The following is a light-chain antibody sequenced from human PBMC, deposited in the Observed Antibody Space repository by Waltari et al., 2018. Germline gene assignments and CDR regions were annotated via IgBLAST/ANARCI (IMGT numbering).Light chain of an antibody. CDR2: EGT. CDR3: SSYARSDNSVL. CDR1: TSNVGGYNV. V-gene: IGLV2-23*01. Sequence: QSALTQPASVSGSPGQSITISCTGSTSNVGGYNVVSCYRQFPNKAPQLIIYEGTRRPSGVSSRFSASKSGNTASLTISGLQAEDEALYFCSSYARSDNSVLFGGGTQLSVL. J-gene: IGLJ2*01.